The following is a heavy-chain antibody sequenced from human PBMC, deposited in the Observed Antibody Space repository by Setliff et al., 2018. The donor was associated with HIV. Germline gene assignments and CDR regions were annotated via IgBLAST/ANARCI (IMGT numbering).Heavy chain of an antibody. J-gene: IGHJ6*03. D-gene: IGHD6-13*01. CDR2: IDHSGNT. Sequence: PSETLSLTCAVYGDSFIGYYWTWIRQSPGKGLEWIGEIDHSGNTNYNPSPKSRITISADTSKNHVSLRLSSVTAADTGVYYCARHRDPPGTSWIYYYYYMDLWGEGTTVTVSS. V-gene: IGHV4-34*01. CDR3: ARHRDPPGTSWIYYYYYMDL. CDR1: GDSFIGYY.